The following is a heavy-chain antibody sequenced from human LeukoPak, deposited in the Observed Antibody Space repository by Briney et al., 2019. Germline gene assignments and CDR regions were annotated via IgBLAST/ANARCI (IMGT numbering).Heavy chain of an antibody. Sequence: PGGSLRLSCATSQFNFNKFGMTWVRQAPGKGLEWVSSISGNGGSTQYADSVQGRFTISRDNSKNTLHLQMNSLRAEDTAVYYCARETSGSHWGQGTLVTVSS. D-gene: IGHD1-26*01. V-gene: IGHV3-23*01. CDR3: ARETSGSH. CDR2: ISGNGGST. CDR1: QFNFNKFG. J-gene: IGHJ4*02.